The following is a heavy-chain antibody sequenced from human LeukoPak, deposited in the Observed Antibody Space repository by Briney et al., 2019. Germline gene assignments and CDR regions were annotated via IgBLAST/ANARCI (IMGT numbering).Heavy chain of an antibody. CDR2: VHSSGNT. CDR1: GGSVNSGPYY. CDR3: ARAASYSGSSKDFDY. Sequence: SETLSLTCTVSGGSVNSGPYYWGWIRQPPGKGLEWIGGVHSSGNTYYNPSLKSRVTISVDTSNNQFSPKLSSVTAADRAVYYCARAASYSGSSKDFDYWGQGTLVTVSS. D-gene: IGHD1-26*01. V-gene: IGHV4-39*01. J-gene: IGHJ4*02.